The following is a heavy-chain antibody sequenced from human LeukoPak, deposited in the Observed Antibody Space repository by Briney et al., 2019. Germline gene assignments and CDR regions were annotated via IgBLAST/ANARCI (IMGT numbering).Heavy chain of an antibody. CDR1: GYTFTGYY. D-gene: IGHD6-13*01. J-gene: IGHJ4*02. CDR2: INPNSGGT. V-gene: IGHV1-2*02. Sequence: GASVKVSCKASGYTFTGYYMHWVRQAPGQGLEWMGWINPNSGGTNYAQKVQGRVTMTRDTPISTAYMELSRLRSDDTAVYYCARTVAGSSSWHSFDYWGQGTLVTVSS. CDR3: ARTVAGSSSWHSFDY.